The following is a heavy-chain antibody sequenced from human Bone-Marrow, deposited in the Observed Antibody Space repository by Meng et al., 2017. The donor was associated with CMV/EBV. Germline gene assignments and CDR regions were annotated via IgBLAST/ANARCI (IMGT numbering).Heavy chain of an antibody. J-gene: IGHJ5*02. CDR1: GYIFTTYY. CDR2: INPSGGST. CDR3: ARDEGGFFDP. Sequence: ASVKVSCKASGYIFTTYYMHWVRQAPGQGLEWMGIINPSGGSTSYAQKFQGRVTMTRDKSTSTAYMELSSLRSEDTAVYCCARDEGGFFDPWGQGTLVTVSS. V-gene: IGHV1-46*01. D-gene: IGHD3-16*01.